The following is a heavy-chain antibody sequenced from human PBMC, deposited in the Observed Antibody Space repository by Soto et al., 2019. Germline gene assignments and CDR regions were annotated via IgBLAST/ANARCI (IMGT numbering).Heavy chain of an antibody. V-gene: IGHV3-23*01. Sequence: PGGSLRLSCAASGFSFTSYAMTWVRQTPGRGLEWVSGISGSGRNTFYADSVKGRFTVSTDRTNNTLYLQMNSLRADDTAVYFCARPPLYSNGGYFDSWGQGTLVTVSS. CDR3: ARPPLYSNGGYFDS. J-gene: IGHJ4*02. CDR2: ISGSGRNT. D-gene: IGHD6-19*01. CDR1: GFSFTSYA.